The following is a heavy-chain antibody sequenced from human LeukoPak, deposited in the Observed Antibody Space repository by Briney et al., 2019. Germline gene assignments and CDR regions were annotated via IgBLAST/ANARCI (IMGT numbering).Heavy chain of an antibody. CDR2: INPNSGGT. Sequence: ASVKVSCKASGGTFSSYAISWVRQAPGQGLEWMGRINPNSGGTNYAQKFQGRVTMTRDTSISTAYMELSRLRSDDTAVYYCARESGGEPAAFDPPDYWGQGTLVTVSS. CDR3: ARESGGEPAAFDPPDY. D-gene: IGHD2-2*01. V-gene: IGHV1-2*06. J-gene: IGHJ4*02. CDR1: GGTFSSYA.